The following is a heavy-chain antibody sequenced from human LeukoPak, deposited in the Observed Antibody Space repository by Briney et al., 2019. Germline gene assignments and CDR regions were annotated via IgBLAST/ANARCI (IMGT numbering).Heavy chain of an antibody. V-gene: IGHV1-69*13. Sequence: GASVKVSCKASGGTFSSYAISWVRQAPGQGLEWMGGIIPISGTANYAQKFQGRVTITADESTSTAYMELSSLRSEDMAVYYCARGDGITGTTSPLFVYWGQGTLVTVSS. CDR3: ARGDGITGTTSPLFVY. CDR2: IIPISGTA. D-gene: IGHD1-7*01. CDR1: GGTFSSYA. J-gene: IGHJ4*02.